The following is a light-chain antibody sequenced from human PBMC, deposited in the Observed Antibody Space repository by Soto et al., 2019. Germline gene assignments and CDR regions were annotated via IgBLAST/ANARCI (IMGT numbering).Light chain of an antibody. CDR2: SAS. V-gene: IGKV1-39*01. CDR3: QHYNNWPPWT. CDR1: QTISSY. Sequence: DIQMTQSPASLSASVGDRVTITCRASQTISSYLNWYQQKAGAAPKLLIYSASTLQSGVPSRFSGSGFGTDYTLTISTLQSEDFAIYYCQHYNNWPPWTFGQGTKVDIK. J-gene: IGKJ1*01.